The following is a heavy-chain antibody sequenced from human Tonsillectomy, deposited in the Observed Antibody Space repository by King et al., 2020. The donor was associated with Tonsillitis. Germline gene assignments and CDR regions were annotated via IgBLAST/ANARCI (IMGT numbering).Heavy chain of an antibody. CDR1: GFTFSNAW. D-gene: IGHD2-2*01. CDR3: TTELWGIVVVSAFDY. V-gene: IGHV3-15*01. CDR2: IKSKTDGGTT. J-gene: IGHJ4*02. Sequence: VQLVESGGGLVKPGGSLRLSCAASGFTFSNAWMSWVRQAPGKGLEWVGRIKSKTDGGTTDYAAPVKGRFTISRDDSKNTLYLQMNSLKTEDTAVYYCTTELWGIVVVSAFDYWGQGTLVTVSS.